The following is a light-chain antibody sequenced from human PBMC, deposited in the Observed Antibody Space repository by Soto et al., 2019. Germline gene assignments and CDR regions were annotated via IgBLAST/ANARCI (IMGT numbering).Light chain of an antibody. CDR2: LGS. Sequence: DIVMTQSPLSLPVTPGEPASISCRSSQSLLHSNGYNYLDWYLQKPGQSPQLLIYLGSNRASGVPDRFSGSGSGTDFTLKISRVEAEDDGVYFCMQALQTPWTFGQGNKVEIK. V-gene: IGKV2-28*01. J-gene: IGKJ1*01. CDR1: QSLLHSNGYNY. CDR3: MQALQTPWT.